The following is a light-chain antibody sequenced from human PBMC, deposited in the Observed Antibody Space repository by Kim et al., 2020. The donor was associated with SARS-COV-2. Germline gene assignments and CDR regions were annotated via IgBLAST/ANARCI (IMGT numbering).Light chain of an antibody. CDR3: QQYNNWPWT. CDR2: GAY. V-gene: IGKV3-15*01. CDR1: QSISAT. J-gene: IGKJ1*01. Sequence: EVVMTQSPATLSVSPGERATLSCRASQSISATLAWFQQRPGQAPRLLIYGAYTRATTIPARFSGSGSGTEFTLTISSLQSEDFAVYYCQQYNNWPWTFGQGTKVDIK.